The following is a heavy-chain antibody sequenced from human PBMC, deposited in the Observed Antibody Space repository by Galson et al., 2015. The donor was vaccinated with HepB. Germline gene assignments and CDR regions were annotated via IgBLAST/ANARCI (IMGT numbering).Heavy chain of an antibody. V-gene: IGHV4-39*07. D-gene: IGHD6-19*01. J-gene: IGHJ4*02. CDR1: GGSISSSRYY. Sequence: TLSLTCPVSGGSISSSRYYWGWIRQPPGKGLEWIGSIYYSGSTYYNPSLKSRVTISVDTSKNQFSLKLSSVTAADTAVYYCARGILAVAYFDYWGQGTLVTVSS. CDR3: ARGILAVAYFDY. CDR2: IYYSGST.